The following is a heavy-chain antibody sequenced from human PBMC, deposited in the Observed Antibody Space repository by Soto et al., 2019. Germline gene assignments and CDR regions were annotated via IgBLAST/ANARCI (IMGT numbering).Heavy chain of an antibody. CDR3: AREKTSYGMNV. V-gene: IGHV1-8*01. CDR1: GYTFTSYD. Sequence: QVQLVQSGAEVKKPGASVKVSCKASGYTFTSYDINWVRQATGQGLEWMGWMNPNSGNTGYAQKFQGRGTTTRNTTISTAFNEPSSPRSEKTGVYYPAREKTSYGMNVWGQGTTVTVSS. CDR2: MNPNSGNT. J-gene: IGHJ6*02.